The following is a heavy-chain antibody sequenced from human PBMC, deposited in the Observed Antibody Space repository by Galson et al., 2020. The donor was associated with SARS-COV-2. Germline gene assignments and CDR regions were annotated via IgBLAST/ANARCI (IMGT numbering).Heavy chain of an antibody. CDR2: INGIGGST. Sequence: GESLKISCAASGFTFSSNVMSWVRQSPGKGLEWVSAINGIGGSTSYADSVRGRFTISRDNSKNTLYLQMNSLRADDRAVYYCAKASDVVGGYHAFDYWGQGILVTVSS. V-gene: IGHV3-23*01. J-gene: IGHJ4*02. D-gene: IGHD2-15*01. CDR1: GFTFSSNV. CDR3: AKASDVVGGYHAFDY.